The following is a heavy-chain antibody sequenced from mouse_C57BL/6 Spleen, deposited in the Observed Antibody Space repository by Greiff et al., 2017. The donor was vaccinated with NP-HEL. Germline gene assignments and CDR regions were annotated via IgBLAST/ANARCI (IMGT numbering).Heavy chain of an antibody. CDR1: GFSLTSYG. D-gene: IGHD2-4*01. CDR2: IWSGGST. Sequence: VQLKQSGPGLVQPSQSLSITCTVSGFSLTSYGVHWVRQSPGKGLEWLGVIWSGGSTDYNAAFISRLSISKDNSKSQVFFKMNSLQADDTAIYYCARQGYDYDGGWFAYWGQGTLVTVSA. J-gene: IGHJ3*01. V-gene: IGHV2-2*01. CDR3: ARQGYDYDGGWFAY.